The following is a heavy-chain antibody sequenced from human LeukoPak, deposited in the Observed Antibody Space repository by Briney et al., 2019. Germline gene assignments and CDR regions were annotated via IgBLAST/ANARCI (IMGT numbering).Heavy chain of an antibody. V-gene: IGHV3-23*01. CDR3: AKEGLYYYDSSAWCDY. CDR1: GVTFSSYA. D-gene: IGHD3-22*01. CDR2: ISGSGGST. J-gene: IGHJ4*02. Sequence: GGSLRLSCAASGVTFSSYAMSWVRQAPGKGLEWVSAISGSGGSTYYADSVKGRFTISRDNSKNTLYLQMNSLRAEDTAVYYCAKEGLYYYDSSAWCDYWGQGTLVTVSS.